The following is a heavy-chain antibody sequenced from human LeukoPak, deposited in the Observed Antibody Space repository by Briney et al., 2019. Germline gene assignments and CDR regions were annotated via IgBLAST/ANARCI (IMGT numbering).Heavy chain of an antibody. Sequence: SETLSLTCSVSGSSIISYYWSWIRQPPGKGLEWIGYIYHSGSTNYNPSLKSRVTISVDTSKNQFSLRLRSVTAADTAVYYCARSYYDSGGLFDSWGQGTLVSFSS. V-gene: IGHV4-59*01. CDR2: IYHSGST. D-gene: IGHD3-22*01. CDR3: ARSYYDSGGLFDS. CDR1: GSSIISYY. J-gene: IGHJ4*02.